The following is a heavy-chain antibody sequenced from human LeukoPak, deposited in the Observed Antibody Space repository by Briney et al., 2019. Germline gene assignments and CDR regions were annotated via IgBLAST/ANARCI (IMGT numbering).Heavy chain of an antibody. Sequence: GRSLRLSCGASGFTFSSYGMHWVRQAPGKGLEWVAVISYDGSNKYYADSVKGRFTISRDNSKNTLYLQMNSLRAEDTAVYYCAKDLGGRGGNSLWAIDPWGQGTLVTVSS. J-gene: IGHJ5*02. D-gene: IGHD4-23*01. CDR2: ISYDGSNK. V-gene: IGHV3-30*18. CDR1: GFTFSSYG. CDR3: AKDLGGRGGNSLWAIDP.